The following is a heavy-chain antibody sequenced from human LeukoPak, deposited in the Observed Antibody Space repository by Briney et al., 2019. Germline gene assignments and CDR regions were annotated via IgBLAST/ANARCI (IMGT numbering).Heavy chain of an antibody. J-gene: IGHJ5*02. CDR3: ARGPYYDSSGYWFDP. CDR2: IWYDGSNK. Sequence: GRSLRLSCAASGFTFSSYGMHWVRQAPGKGLEWVAVIWYDGSNKYYADSVKGRFTISRDNSKNTLYLQMNSLRAEDTVVYYCARGPYYDSSGYWFDPWGQGTLVTVSS. CDR1: GFTFSSYG. V-gene: IGHV3-33*01. D-gene: IGHD3-22*01.